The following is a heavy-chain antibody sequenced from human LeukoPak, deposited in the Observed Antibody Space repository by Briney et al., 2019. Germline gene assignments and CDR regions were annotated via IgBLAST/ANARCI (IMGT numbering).Heavy chain of an antibody. CDR2: IYTSGST. V-gene: IGHV4-38-2*02. Sequence: PSETLSLTCTVSGYFISSGYYWGWIRQPPGKGLQWIGRIYTSGSTNYNPSLKSRVTISVDTSKNQFSLKLSSVTAADTAVYYCARDLGYSGYYDYWGQGTLVTVSS. D-gene: IGHD5-12*01. J-gene: IGHJ4*02. CDR3: ARDLGYSGYYDY. CDR1: GYFISSGYY.